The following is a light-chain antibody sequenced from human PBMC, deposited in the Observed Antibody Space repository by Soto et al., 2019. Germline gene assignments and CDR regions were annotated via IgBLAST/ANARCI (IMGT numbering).Light chain of an antibody. CDR2: DAF. CDR1: PSVSNS. V-gene: IGKV3D-15*01. J-gene: IGKJ1*01. CDR3: QQYNNWPRT. Sequence: ESVLTQSPATLSLSPGERATLSCRASPSVSNSLSWYQHKPGQAPRLLIYDAFNRATGVPTRFSGSGSGTKFTLTISNLQSEDFAVYYCQQYNNWPRTFGQGTKVDIK.